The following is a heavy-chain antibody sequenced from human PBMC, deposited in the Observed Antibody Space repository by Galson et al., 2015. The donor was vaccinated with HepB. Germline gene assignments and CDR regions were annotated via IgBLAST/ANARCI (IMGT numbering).Heavy chain of an antibody. V-gene: IGHV1-3*01. CDR1: GYTFTSYA. CDR2: INAGNGNT. J-gene: IGHJ6*02. Sequence: SVKVSCKASGYTFTSYAMHWVRQAPGQRLEWMGWINAGNGNTKYSQKFQGRVTITRGTSASTAYMELSSLRSEDTAVYYCARDGHLLRYFDWLLYHGMDVWGQGTTVTVSS. CDR3: ARDGHLLRYFDWLLYHGMDV. D-gene: IGHD3-9*01.